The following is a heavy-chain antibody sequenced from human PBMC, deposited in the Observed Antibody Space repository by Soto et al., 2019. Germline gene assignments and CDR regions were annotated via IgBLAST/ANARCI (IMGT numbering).Heavy chain of an antibody. CDR2: FIAMLGTP. Sequence: SVKVSCKASGGTFGSHGIAWVRQAPGQGLEWMGGFIAMLGTPTYAKKVQGRATITADESLTSSYLELRSLRSEDTAVYFCAKESSSWSPSDYWGQGTLVTVSS. CDR3: AKESSSWSPSDY. CDR1: GGTFGSHG. V-gene: IGHV1-69*13. D-gene: IGHD6-13*01. J-gene: IGHJ4*02.